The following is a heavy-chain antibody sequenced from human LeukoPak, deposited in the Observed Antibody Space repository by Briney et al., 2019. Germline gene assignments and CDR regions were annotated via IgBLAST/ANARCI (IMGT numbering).Heavy chain of an antibody. J-gene: IGHJ4*02. Sequence: GGSLRLSCAASGFTFSRYGMHWVRQAPGKGLEWVAFIQFDGSNKYYADSVKGRFTISRDNSKNTLYLQMVSLRGEDTSVYYCARERAEPFDYWGQGTLVTVSS. CDR1: GFTFSRYG. V-gene: IGHV3-30*02. CDR3: ARERAEPFDY. CDR2: IQFDGSNK.